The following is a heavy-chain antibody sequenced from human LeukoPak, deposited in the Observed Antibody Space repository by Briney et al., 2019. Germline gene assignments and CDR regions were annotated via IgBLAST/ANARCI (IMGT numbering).Heavy chain of an antibody. V-gene: IGHV3-23*01. J-gene: IGHJ6*02. CDR1: GFTFSSYA. CDR3: ATLTRVPPQVYGMDV. Sequence: GGSLRLSCVASGFTFSSYAMSWVRQAPGKGLEWVSAISGSGGSTYYADSVKGRFTISRDNSKNTLYLQMNSLRAEDTAVYYCATLTRVPPQVYGMDVWGQGTTVTVSS. D-gene: IGHD3-9*01. CDR2: ISGSGGST.